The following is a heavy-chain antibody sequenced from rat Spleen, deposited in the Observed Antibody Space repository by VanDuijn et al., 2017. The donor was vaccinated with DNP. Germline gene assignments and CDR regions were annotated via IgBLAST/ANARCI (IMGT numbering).Heavy chain of an antibody. CDR1: GFTFSNYY. CDR3: ATSSYFGYEYELAY. V-gene: IGHV5-25*01. CDR2: ISNSGGRT. D-gene: IGHD1-7*01. J-gene: IGHJ3*01. Sequence: EVQLVESGGGLVQPGRSLKLSCAASGFTFSNYYMAWVRQAPKKGLEWVATISNSGGRTYYPDSVNGRFTISRENAKSSLYLQINSLKSEDTVTYYCATSSYFGYEYELAYWGQGSVVTVSS.